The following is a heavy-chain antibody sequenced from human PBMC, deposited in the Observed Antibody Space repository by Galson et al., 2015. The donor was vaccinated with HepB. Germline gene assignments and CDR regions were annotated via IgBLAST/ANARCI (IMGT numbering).Heavy chain of an antibody. CDR1: GGSFSGYY. CDR3: ARRARVYCSGGSCWWFDP. Sequence: ETLSLTCAVYGGSFSGYYWSWIRQPPGKGLEWIGEINHSGSTNYNPSLKSRVTISVDTSKNQFSLKLSSVTAADTAVYYCARRARVYCSGGSCWWFDPWGQGTLVTVSS. J-gene: IGHJ5*02. V-gene: IGHV4-34*01. CDR2: INHSGST. D-gene: IGHD2-15*01.